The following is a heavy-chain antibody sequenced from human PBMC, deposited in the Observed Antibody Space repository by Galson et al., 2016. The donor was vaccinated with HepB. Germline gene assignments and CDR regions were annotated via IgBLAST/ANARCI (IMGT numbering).Heavy chain of an antibody. CDR3: AKDSRGGNGWYSYYFDY. V-gene: IGHV3-30*18. Sequence: SLRLSCAASGFTFSLYGMHWVRQAPGKGLEWLAILSYAGSNKYYADSVEGRFTISRDNSKNTLYLQMNSLRAEDTAVYFCAKDSRGGNGWYSYYFDYWGQGTRVTVSS. J-gene: IGHJ4*02. D-gene: IGHD6-19*01. CDR2: LSYAGSNK. CDR1: GFTFSLYG.